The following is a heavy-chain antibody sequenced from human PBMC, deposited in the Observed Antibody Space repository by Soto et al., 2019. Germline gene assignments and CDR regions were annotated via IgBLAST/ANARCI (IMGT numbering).Heavy chain of an antibody. V-gene: IGHV1-46*01. Sequence: QVQLVQSGAEVKKPGASVKVSCKASGYTFTSYYMHWVRQAPGQGLEWMGIINPSGGSTSYAQKFQGRVTMTRDTSTSTVYMELSSLRSEDTAVYYCARDLVGATPYNWFDPWGQGTLVTVSS. D-gene: IGHD1-26*01. CDR2: INPSGGST. CDR1: GYTFTSYY. CDR3: ARDLVGATPYNWFDP. J-gene: IGHJ5*02.